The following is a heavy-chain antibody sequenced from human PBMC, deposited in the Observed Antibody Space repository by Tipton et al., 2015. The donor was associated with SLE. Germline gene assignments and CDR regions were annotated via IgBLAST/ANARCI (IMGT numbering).Heavy chain of an antibody. Sequence: VQLVQSGGGVVQPGRSLRLSCAASGFTFSSSWMSWLRQAPGKGLEWVANIKPDGREINYVDSVKGRFTISRDNAKTSLYLQMDGLRVGDTAVYYCARDGSGWSITWGQGTLVTVSS. J-gene: IGHJ5*02. D-gene: IGHD6-19*01. CDR3: ARDGSGWSIT. CDR2: IKPDGREI. CDR1: GFTFSSSW. V-gene: IGHV3-7*01.